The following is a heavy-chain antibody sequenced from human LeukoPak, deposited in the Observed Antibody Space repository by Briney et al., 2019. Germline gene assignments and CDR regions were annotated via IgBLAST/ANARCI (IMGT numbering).Heavy chain of an antibody. V-gene: IGHV1-2*02. J-gene: IGHJ4*02. D-gene: IGHD3-9*01. CDR1: GDTVSSYK. CDR3: ARAPHYNILTGDRLFDY. CDR2: IIPMFGSA. Sequence: GASVKVSCKASGDTVSSYKISWVRQAPGEGLEWMGGIIPMFGSADYSQKFQARVTMTRDTSISTLYMELSRLKSDDTAIYYCARAPHYNILTGDRLFDYWGQGTLVTVSS.